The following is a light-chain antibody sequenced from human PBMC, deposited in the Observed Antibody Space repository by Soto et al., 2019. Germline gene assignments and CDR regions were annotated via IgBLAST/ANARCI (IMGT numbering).Light chain of an antibody. CDR2: SNN. J-gene: IGLJ2*01. Sequence: SVLTQPPSASGTPGQRVTISCSGSSSNIGSNTVNWYQQLPGTAPKLLIYSNNQRPSGVPDRFSGSKSGTSASLAISGLQSEDEADYHCAAWDDSLNGLVFGGGTKLTVL. CDR1: SSNIGSNT. CDR3: AAWDDSLNGLV. V-gene: IGLV1-44*01.